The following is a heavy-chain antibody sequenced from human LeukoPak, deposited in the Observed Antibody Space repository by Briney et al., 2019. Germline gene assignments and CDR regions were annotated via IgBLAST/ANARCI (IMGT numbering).Heavy chain of an antibody. D-gene: IGHD4-23*01. Sequence: GESLKISCKGSGYSFTTYWIGWVRQMPGKGLEWMGIIYPGDSDTRYSPSFRGQVTISADKSISTVYLQWSSLKASDTAMYYCARRDYGGHTFGNFDYWGQGTLVTVSS. J-gene: IGHJ4*02. V-gene: IGHV5-51*01. CDR3: ARRDYGGHTFGNFDY. CDR2: IYPGDSDT. CDR1: GYSFTTYW.